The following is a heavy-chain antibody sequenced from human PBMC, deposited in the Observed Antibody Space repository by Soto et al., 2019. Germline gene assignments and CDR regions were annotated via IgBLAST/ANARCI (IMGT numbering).Heavy chain of an antibody. CDR2: IYHSGSK. J-gene: IGHJ4*02. CDR1: GGSISSYY. CDR3: ARERYGSGSPFDS. V-gene: IGHV4-4*02. D-gene: IGHD3-10*01. Sequence: PSETLSLTCTVSGGSISSYYWSWVRQPPGKGLEWIGEIYHSGSKNYDPSLKSRVTISVDKSKNQFSLKLTSVTAADTAIYYCARERYGSGSPFDSWGQGTLVTVSS.